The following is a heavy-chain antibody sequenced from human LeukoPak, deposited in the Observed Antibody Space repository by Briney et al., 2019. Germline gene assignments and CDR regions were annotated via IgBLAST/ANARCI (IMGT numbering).Heavy chain of an antibody. Sequence: SVKVSCKASGGTFSSYAISWVRQAPGQGLEWMGRIIPIFGTANYAQKFQGRVTITTDESTSTAYMELSSLRSEDTAVYYCTREYSSSYYFDYWGQGTLVTVSS. V-gene: IGHV1-69*05. J-gene: IGHJ4*02. CDR1: GGTFSSYA. CDR2: IIPIFGTA. CDR3: TREYSSSYYFDY. D-gene: IGHD6-6*01.